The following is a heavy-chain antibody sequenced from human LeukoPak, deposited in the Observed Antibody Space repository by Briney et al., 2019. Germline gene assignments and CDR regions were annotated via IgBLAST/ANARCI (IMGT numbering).Heavy chain of an antibody. V-gene: IGHV3-53*01. D-gene: IGHD5-18*01. CDR2: IYSDGTS. J-gene: IGHJ6*03. Sequence: GGSLRLSCAASGFIVSSKYMSWVRQAPGKGLEWVSIIYSDGTSYYADSVKGRFTISRDNSRNTLSLQMISLRAEDTALYYCAKGLKTAVGPYMGYHYYMDVWGKGTTVTVSS. CDR1: GFIVSSKY. CDR3: AKGLKTAVGPYMGYHYYMDV.